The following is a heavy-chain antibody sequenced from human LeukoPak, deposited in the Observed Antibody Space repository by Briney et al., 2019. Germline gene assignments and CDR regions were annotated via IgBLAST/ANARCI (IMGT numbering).Heavy chain of an antibody. CDR3: ARDTGSEDYYNSSGYYLGY. D-gene: IGHD3-22*01. V-gene: IGHV3-33*01. CDR2: IWYDGSNK. CDR1: GFTFSSYG. Sequence: GGSLRLSCAASGFTFSSYGMPWVRQAPGKGLEWVAVIWYDGSNKYYADSVKGRFTISRDNSKNTLYLQMNSLRAEDTAVYYCARDTGSEDYYNSSGYYLGYWGQGTLVTVSS. J-gene: IGHJ4*02.